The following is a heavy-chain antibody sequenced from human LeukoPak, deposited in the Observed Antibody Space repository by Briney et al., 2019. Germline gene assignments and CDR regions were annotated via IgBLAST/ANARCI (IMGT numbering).Heavy chain of an antibody. Sequence: GGSLRLSCAASGFTFSSYAMSWVRQAPGNGLEWVSTIGGSGGSTYHADSVKGRFTVSRDNSKNTLFLQINSLRADDTAVYYCAKDRGIAARPDYFDYWGQGTLVTVSS. CDR3: AKDRGIAARPDYFDY. D-gene: IGHD6-6*01. CDR2: IGGSGGST. J-gene: IGHJ4*02. CDR1: GFTFSSYA. V-gene: IGHV3-23*01.